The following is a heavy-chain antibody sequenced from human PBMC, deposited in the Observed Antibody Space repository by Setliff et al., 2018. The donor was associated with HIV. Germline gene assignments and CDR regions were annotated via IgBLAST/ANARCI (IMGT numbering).Heavy chain of an antibody. Sequence: SETLPLTCTVSGGSMTSFYWGWIRQPPGKGLEWIGNIHGGGSTTYSPSLRSRVTISLDTSKHQFSLRLTSVTAADTAVYFCASAPLYFYDGSGYLKYWGQGSQVTVSS. CDR3: ASAPLYFYDGSGYLKY. D-gene: IGHD3-22*01. CDR2: IHGGGST. J-gene: IGHJ4*02. V-gene: IGHV4-4*09. CDR1: GGSMTSFY.